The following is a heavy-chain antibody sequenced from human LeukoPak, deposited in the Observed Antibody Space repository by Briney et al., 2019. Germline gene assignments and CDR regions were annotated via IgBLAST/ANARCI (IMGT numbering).Heavy chain of an antibody. CDR1: GGSISSYY. Sequence: SETLSLTCTVSGGSISSYYWSWIRQPPGKGLEWIGYIYDSGSTNYNPSLKSRVTMSVDTSKNQFSLKLTSVTAADTAVYYCARAGDYGDYVGWFDPWGQGTLVTVSS. J-gene: IGHJ5*02. CDR2: IYDSGST. D-gene: IGHD4-17*01. CDR3: ARAGDYGDYVGWFDP. V-gene: IGHV4-59*12.